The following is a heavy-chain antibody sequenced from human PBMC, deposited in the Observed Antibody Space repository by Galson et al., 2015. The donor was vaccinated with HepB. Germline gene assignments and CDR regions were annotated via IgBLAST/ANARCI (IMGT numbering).Heavy chain of an antibody. Sequence: SLRLSCAASEFTVSDNYMSWVRQAPGKGLEWVSLNYTGGRTYYADSVKGRFTISRDYSKNMLFLQMNSLRSEDTAVYYCARDSPHYDFWRGYFDHWGQGTLVTVSS. V-gene: IGHV3-66*02. D-gene: IGHD3-3*01. J-gene: IGHJ4*02. CDR2: NYTGGRT. CDR1: EFTVSDNY. CDR3: ARDSPHYDFWRGYFDH.